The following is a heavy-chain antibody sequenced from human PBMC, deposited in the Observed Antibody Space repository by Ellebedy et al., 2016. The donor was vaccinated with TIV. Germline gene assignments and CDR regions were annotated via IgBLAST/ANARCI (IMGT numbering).Heavy chain of an antibody. CDR2: INSDGSST. CDR1: GFTFSNAW. D-gene: IGHD6-13*01. Sequence: GGSLRLXXAASGFTFSNAWMSWVRQAPGKGLEWVSRINSDGSSTSYADSVKGRFTISRDNAKNTLYLQMNSLRAEDTAVYYCAREAAAGRPLDYWGQGTLVTVSS. V-gene: IGHV3-74*01. J-gene: IGHJ4*02. CDR3: AREAAAGRPLDY.